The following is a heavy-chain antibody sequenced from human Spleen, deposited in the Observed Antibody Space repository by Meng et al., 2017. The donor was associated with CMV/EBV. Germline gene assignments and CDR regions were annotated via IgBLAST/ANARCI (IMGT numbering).Heavy chain of an antibody. CDR1: GYIFTKYG. D-gene: IGHD4-23*01. CDR3: ARLGTTVVTPLDY. J-gene: IGHJ4*02. V-gene: IGHV5-51*01. CDR2: IYPGDSDT. Sequence: KVSCKASGYIFTKYGVNWMRQAPGQGPEWMGIIYPGDSDTRYSPSFQGQVTISADKSISTAYLQWSSLKASDTAMYYCARLGTTVVTPLDYWGQGTLVTVSS.